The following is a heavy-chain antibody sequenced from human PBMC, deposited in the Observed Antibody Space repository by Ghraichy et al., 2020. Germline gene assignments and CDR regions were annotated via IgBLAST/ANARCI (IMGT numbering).Heavy chain of an antibody. CDR1: GFTFSSYD. J-gene: IGHJ2*01. V-gene: IGHV3-13*01. D-gene: IGHD3-22*01. CDR2: IGTAGDA. Sequence: ETLSLTCAASGFTFSSYDMHWVRQGAGKGLEWVSGIGTAGDANYPGSVKGRFTISTENAKNSFYLQMNSLRAGDTAVYFCARAVYYYDGSFYQRYFDLWGRGTLGTVSS. CDR3: ARAVYYYDGSFYQRYFDL.